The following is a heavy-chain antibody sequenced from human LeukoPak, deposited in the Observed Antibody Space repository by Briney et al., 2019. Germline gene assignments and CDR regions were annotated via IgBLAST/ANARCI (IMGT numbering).Heavy chain of an antibody. Sequence: GASLQISCKASGSSFSNNWIGWVRPLPGKGLEWMGIISPSSSETRYSPTFQGQVTISVDRSTNTAYLQWSSLKASDTAMYYCARLVSGSWAENFDFWGQGTLVTVSS. D-gene: IGHD6-13*01. J-gene: IGHJ4*02. V-gene: IGHV5-51*01. CDR2: ISPSSSET. CDR3: ARLVSGSWAENFDF. CDR1: GSSFSNNW.